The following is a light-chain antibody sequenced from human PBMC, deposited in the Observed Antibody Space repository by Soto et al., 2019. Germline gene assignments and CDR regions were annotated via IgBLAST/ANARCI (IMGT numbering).Light chain of an antibody. Sequence: DIQMTQSPSTLSASVGERVTITCRASQSISSWLAWYQQKPGKAPKLLIYKASSLEVGVPSRFSGSGSGTDFTLTISSLQPDDFATYYCQQYNSYPCTFGQGTKLEIK. CDR2: KAS. V-gene: IGKV1-5*03. J-gene: IGKJ2*02. CDR3: QQYNSYPCT. CDR1: QSISSW.